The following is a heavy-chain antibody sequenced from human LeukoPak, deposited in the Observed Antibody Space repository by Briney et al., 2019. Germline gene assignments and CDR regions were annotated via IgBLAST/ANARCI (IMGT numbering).Heavy chain of an antibody. CDR2: IYYSGGT. D-gene: IGHD6-19*01. CDR1: GGSISSSSYY. CDR3: ARDSIYPYSSGWTPYYYYYYGMDV. Sequence: SETLSLTCTVSGGSISSSSYYWGWIRQPPGKGLEWIGSIYYSGGTYYNPSLKSRVTISVDTSKNQFSLKLSSVTAADTAVYYCARDSIYPYSSGWTPYYYYYYGMDVWGQVTTVTVSS. J-gene: IGHJ6*02. V-gene: IGHV4-39*07.